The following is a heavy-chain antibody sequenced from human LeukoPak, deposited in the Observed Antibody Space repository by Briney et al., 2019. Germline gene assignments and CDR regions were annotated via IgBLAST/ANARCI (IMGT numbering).Heavy chain of an antibody. V-gene: IGHV3-7*01. J-gene: IGHJ4*02. CDR3: VSSFSDDFWSGRF. Sequence: SGGSLRLSCAASRITFTYWMSWVCQAPGKGLEWVANIKQDGSEKYYVDSVKGRFTISRDNAKKSLFLQMNSLRAQDTAVYYCVSSFSDDFWSGRFWGQGTLVTVSS. D-gene: IGHD3-3*01. CDR2: IKQDGSEK. CDR1: RITFTYW.